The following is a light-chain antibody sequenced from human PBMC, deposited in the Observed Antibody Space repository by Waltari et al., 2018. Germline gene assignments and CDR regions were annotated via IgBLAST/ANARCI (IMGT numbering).Light chain of an antibody. CDR3: QQYYDTPLS. Sequence: DIVMTQSPDSLAVSLGERATINCKSSQTIFYGSNNKNYLAWYQQKPRQPPRLLLYWASTRESGVPDRFSGSGSGTDFTLTISSQQAEDVAVYYCQQYYDTPLSFGGGTKVEIK. CDR2: WAS. J-gene: IGKJ4*01. V-gene: IGKV4-1*01. CDR1: QTIFYGSNNKNY.